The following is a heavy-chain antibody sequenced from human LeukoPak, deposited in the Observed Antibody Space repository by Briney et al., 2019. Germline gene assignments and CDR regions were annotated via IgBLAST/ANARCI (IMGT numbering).Heavy chain of an antibody. J-gene: IGHJ3*02. CDR1: GFTFSSYG. CDR2: ISYDGSNK. V-gene: IGHV3-30*03. CDR3: ARDSGSYDDAFDI. D-gene: IGHD1-26*01. Sequence: PGRSLRLSCAASGFTFSSYGMHWVRQAPGKGLEWVAVISYDGSNKYYADSVKGRFTISRDNAKNSLYLQMNSLRAEDTAMYYCARDSGSYDDAFDIWGQGTMVTVSS.